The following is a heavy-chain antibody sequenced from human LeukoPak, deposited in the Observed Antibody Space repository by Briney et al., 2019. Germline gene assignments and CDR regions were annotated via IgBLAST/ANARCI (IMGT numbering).Heavy chain of an antibody. D-gene: IGHD3-22*01. CDR3: ARAHYYDSSGLDF. J-gene: IGHJ4*02. CDR1: GFTFSDYY. Sequence: GGSLRLSCAASGFTFSDYYMSWIRQAPGKGLEWVSYISSSVSTIYYADSLKGRFTISIDNAKNSLYLQMNSLRAEDTAVYYCARAHYYDSSGLDFWGQGTLVTVSS. V-gene: IGHV3-11*04. CDR2: ISSSVSTI.